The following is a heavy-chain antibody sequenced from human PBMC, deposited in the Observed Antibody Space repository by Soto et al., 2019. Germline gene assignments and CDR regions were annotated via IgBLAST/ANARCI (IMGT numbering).Heavy chain of an antibody. V-gene: IGHV1-69*14. D-gene: IGHD4-17*01. CDR1: GGPFSSYA. Sequence: QVQLVQSGAEVKKPGSSVKVSCKASGGPFSSYAISWVRPAPGQGLEWMGGIIPIFGTAHYTQKFQCRVTLTADKSTSTASLDLSRLRSEDTAVYYCAIGGDYFLSRSCFDPWGQGTLVTASS. CDR2: IIPIFGTA. J-gene: IGHJ5*02. CDR3: AIGGDYFLSRSCFDP.